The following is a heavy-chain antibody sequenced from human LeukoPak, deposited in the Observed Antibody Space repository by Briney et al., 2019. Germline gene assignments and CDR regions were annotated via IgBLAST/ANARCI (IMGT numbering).Heavy chain of an antibody. Sequence: GGSLRLSCVASGFTFSGSAMHWVRQASGKGLEWVGRIRSKTNNYATAYAASVKGRSTISRDESKNTAYLQMNSLKTEDTAVYYCSRTYSGSYSDYWGQGTLVTVSS. J-gene: IGHJ4*02. CDR2: IRSKTNNYAT. D-gene: IGHD1-26*01. CDR3: SRTYSGSYSDY. CDR1: GFTFSGSA. V-gene: IGHV3-73*01.